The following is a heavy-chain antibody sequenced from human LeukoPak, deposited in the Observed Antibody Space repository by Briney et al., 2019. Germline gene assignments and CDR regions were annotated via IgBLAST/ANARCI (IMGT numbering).Heavy chain of an antibody. CDR3: AKDTNTMIVVGLFDY. CDR1: GFTFSSYA. CDR2: ISGSGGST. Sequence: GGTLRLSCAASGFTFSSYAMSWVRQAPGKGLEWVSAISGSGGSTYCADSVRGRFTISRDNSKNTLYLQMNSLRAEDTAVYYCAKDTNTMIVVGLFDYWGQGTLVTVSS. V-gene: IGHV3-23*01. J-gene: IGHJ4*02. D-gene: IGHD3-22*01.